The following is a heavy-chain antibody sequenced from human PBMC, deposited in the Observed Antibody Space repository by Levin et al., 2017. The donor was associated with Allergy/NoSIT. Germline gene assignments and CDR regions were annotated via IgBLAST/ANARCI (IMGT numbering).Heavy chain of an antibody. CDR2: INPNSGGT. D-gene: IGHD1-26*01. J-gene: IGHJ4*02. CDR3: ARRRGSGRFYGFSEQQTETYYFDY. V-gene: IGHV1-2*02. Sequence: ASVKVSCKTSGYSFTDYYTHWVRQAPGQGLEWMGWINPNSGGTNFAQEFQGRVAMTRDTSISTAYLELDWLISGDTAVYYCARRRGSGRFYGFSEQQTETYYFDYWGQGTLVTVSS. CDR1: GYSFTDYY.